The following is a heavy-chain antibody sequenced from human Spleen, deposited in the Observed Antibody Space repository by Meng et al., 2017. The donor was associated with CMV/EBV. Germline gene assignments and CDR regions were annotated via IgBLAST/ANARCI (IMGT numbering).Heavy chain of an antibody. J-gene: IGHJ4*02. D-gene: IGHD2-2*01. CDR2: IRYDGSNK. V-gene: IGHV3-30*02. Sequence: GESLKISCAASGFTFSTYAMDWVRQAPGKELEWVAFIRYDGSNKYYADSVKGRFTISRDNSKNTLYLQMNSLRAEDTAVYYCAKDPRYCSSTSCWGQGTLVTVSS. CDR3: AKDPRYCSSTSC. CDR1: GFTFSTYA.